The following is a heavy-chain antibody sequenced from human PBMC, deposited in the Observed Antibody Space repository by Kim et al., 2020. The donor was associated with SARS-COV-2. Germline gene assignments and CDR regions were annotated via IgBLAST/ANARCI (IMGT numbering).Heavy chain of an antibody. D-gene: IGHD1-26*01. CDR2: ISGSGGST. Sequence: GGSLRLSCAASGFTFSSYAMSWVRQAPGKGLEWVSAISGSGGSTYYADSVKGRFTISRDNSKNTLYLQMNSLRAEDTAVYYCAKSREYSGSYKLGYWGQGTLVTVSS. V-gene: IGHV3-23*01. CDR1: GFTFSSYA. CDR3: AKSREYSGSYKLGY. J-gene: IGHJ4*02.